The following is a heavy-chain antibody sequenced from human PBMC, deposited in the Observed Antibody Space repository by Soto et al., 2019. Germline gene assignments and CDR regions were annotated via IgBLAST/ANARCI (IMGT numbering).Heavy chain of an antibody. J-gene: IGHJ4*02. D-gene: IGHD3-10*01. CDR2: ILYDGRNK. Sequence: QVKLVESGGGVVQPGRSLRLSCAASGFTFSSYAMHWVRQAPGKRLGRVAVILYDGRNKYYADSVKGRFTISIDNSKNTLYLQINSLRAEDTAVYYCARGRSYYYGSGSGYWGQGTLVTVSS. CDR1: GFTFSSYA. CDR3: ARGRSYYYGSGSGY. V-gene: IGHV3-30*04.